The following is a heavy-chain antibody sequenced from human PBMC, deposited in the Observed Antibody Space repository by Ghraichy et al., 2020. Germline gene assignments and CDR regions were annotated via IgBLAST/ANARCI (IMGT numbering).Heavy chain of an antibody. CDR2: INHSGST. V-gene: IGHV4-34*01. D-gene: IGHD2-15*01. CDR1: GGSFSGYY. Sequence: ESLNISCAVYGGSFSGYYWSWIRQPPGKGLEWVGEINHSGSTNHNPSLKSRVTISIATSKNQFSLKLSSVTAADTAVYYCARGYCSGDSCYDMDVWGQGTTVTVSS. J-gene: IGHJ6*02. CDR3: ARGYCSGDSCYDMDV.